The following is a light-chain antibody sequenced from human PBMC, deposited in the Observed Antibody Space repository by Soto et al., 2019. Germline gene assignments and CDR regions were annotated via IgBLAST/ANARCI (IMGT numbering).Light chain of an antibody. Sequence: IVLTQSPGTLSLSPGERATLSCRASQTVSGSHLAWYQQKPGQAPRLIIYGASTTPTGIPDRFSGSGSGTDFTLTITRLEPEDFAVYYCQQYGGAPPEYPFGQGTKLEIK. CDR3: QQYGGAPPEYP. CDR2: GAS. J-gene: IGKJ2*01. CDR1: QTVSGSH. V-gene: IGKV3-20*01.